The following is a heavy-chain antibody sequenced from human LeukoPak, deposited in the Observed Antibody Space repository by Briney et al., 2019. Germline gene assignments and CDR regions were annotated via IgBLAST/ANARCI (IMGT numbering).Heavy chain of an antibody. CDR2: ISYDGSNK. CDR1: GFTVSSNY. V-gene: IGHV3-30-3*01. D-gene: IGHD6-13*01. CDR3: ARVSTTYSSSWYVDWDY. Sequence: GGSLRLSCAASGFTVSSNYMSWVRQAPGKGLEWVAVISYDGSNKYYADSVKGRFTISRDNSKNTLYLQMNSLRAEDTAVYYCARVSTTYSSSWYVDWDYWGQGTLVTVSS. J-gene: IGHJ4*02.